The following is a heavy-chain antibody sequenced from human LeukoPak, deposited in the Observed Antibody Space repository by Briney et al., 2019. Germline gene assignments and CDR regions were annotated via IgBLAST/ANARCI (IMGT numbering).Heavy chain of an antibody. J-gene: IGHJ4*02. CDR1: GYTFTSYG. CDR2: ISAYNGNT. CDR3: ARDRSNYGHKQGVGY. Sequence: ASVKVSCKASGYTFTSYGISWVRQAPGQGLEWMGWISAYNGNTNYAQKFQGRVTMTRDTSISTASMELRRLRSDDTAIYYCARDRSNYGHKQGVGYWGQGTLVTVSS. V-gene: IGHV1-18*01. D-gene: IGHD5-24*01.